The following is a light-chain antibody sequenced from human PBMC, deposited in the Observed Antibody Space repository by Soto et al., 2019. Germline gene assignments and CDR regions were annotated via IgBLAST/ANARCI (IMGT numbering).Light chain of an antibody. CDR1: NIRSKS. J-gene: IGLJ1*01. CDR2: DDR. Sequence: SYELTQPPSVSVAPGQTARITCGGHNIRSKSVHWYQQKPGQAPVLVVYDDRDRPSGIPERFSGSNSGNTATLTISRVEAGDGAEYYCQVWDSSSDHFVFGTGTKVTVL. CDR3: QVWDSSSDHFV. V-gene: IGLV3-21*02.